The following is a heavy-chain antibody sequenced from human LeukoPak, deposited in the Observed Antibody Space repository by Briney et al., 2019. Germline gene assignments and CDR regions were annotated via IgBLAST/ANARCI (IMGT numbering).Heavy chain of an antibody. CDR2: INHSGST. CDR3: ARSPQPLWLQPPFDY. Sequence: KPSETLSLTCAVYGGSFSGYYWSWIRQPPGKGLEWIGEINHSGSTNYNPSLKSRVTISVDTSKNQFSLKLSSVTAADTAVYYCARSPQPLWLQPPFDYWGQGTLVTVSS. V-gene: IGHV4-34*01. J-gene: IGHJ4*02. CDR1: GGSFSGYY. D-gene: IGHD5-24*01.